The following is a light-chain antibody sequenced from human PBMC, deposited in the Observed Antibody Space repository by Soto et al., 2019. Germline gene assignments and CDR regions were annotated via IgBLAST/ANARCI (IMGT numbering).Light chain of an antibody. CDR1: QNIGSIN. J-gene: IGKJ1*01. V-gene: IGKV3-20*01. CDR2: GVS. Sequence: DIVLTQSPDTLSASPGESVTLSCRASQNIGSINALAWYQQKAGQAPRLLMYGVSSRADGTPDRFRGSGSGTDFTLTINRLEPEDFAVYYCHQYVNSRPWTFGQGTKVDIK. CDR3: HQYVNSRPWT.